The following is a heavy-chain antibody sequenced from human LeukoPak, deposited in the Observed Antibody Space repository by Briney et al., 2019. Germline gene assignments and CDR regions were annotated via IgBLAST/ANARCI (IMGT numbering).Heavy chain of an antibody. CDR1: GFTFDDYA. D-gene: IGHD5-18*01. CDR3: AKDGYSYGYGLGY. Sequence: GRSLRLSCAASGFTFDDYAMHWVRQAPGKGLEWVSGISWNSGSIGYADSVKGRFTISRDNAKNSLYLQMNSLRAEDTASYYCAKDGYSYGYGLGYWGQGTLVTVSS. V-gene: IGHV3-9*01. J-gene: IGHJ4*02. CDR2: ISWNSGSI.